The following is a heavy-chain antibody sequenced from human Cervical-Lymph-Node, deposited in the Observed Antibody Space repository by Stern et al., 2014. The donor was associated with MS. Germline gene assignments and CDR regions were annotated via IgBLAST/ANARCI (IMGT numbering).Heavy chain of an antibody. CDR1: GFTFSSHS. D-gene: IGHD3-22*01. J-gene: IGHJ4*02. V-gene: IGHV3-21*06. CDR2: ISSSGSYI. CDR3: ARRLYYEGLMDY. Sequence: QLVESGGGLVKPGGSLRLSCAGSGFTFSSHSMNWVRQAPGKGLEWVSSISSSGSYISYADSVRGRFTISRDNAENALYLQMTSLRGEDTAVYFCARRLYYEGLMDYWGQGSLVTVSS.